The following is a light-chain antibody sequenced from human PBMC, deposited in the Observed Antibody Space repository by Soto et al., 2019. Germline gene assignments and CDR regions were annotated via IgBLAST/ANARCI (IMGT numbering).Light chain of an antibody. CDR2: GAS. Sequence: EIVLTQSPGTLSLSPGERATLSCRASQSVSSSYLAWYQQKPGQAPRLLIYGASSRATSIPDRFSGSGSGTDFTLTISRLDPEDFAVYYCQQYGSLSWTFGQGTKVEIK. V-gene: IGKV3-20*01. J-gene: IGKJ1*01. CDR3: QQYGSLSWT. CDR1: QSVSSSY.